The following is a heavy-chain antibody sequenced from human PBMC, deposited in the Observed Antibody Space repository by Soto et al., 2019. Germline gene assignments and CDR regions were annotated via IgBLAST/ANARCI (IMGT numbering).Heavy chain of an antibody. CDR3: AREGRRDGYNYLDY. D-gene: IGHD5-12*01. Sequence: EVQLVESGGGLVQPGGSLRLSCAASGFTFSNYHMNWVRQAPGKGLEWVSYISSSSSTMYYADSVKGRFTISRDNAKNSLYLQMNSLRDEATAVYYCAREGRRDGYNYLDYWGQGTLVTVSP. CDR1: GFTFSNYH. V-gene: IGHV3-48*02. J-gene: IGHJ4*02. CDR2: ISSSSSTM.